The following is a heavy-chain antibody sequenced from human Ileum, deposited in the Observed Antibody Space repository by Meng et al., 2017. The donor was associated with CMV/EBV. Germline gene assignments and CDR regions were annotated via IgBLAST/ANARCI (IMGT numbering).Heavy chain of an antibody. D-gene: IGHD3-16*02. V-gene: IGHV4-31*02. CDR1: CCPISSGGHY. J-gene: IGHJ4*02. CDR3: ARLGNLDRYFDS. CDR2: IHYSGST. Sequence: VSCCPISSGGHYWSWIRQHPGTGLEWIGYIHYSGSTFYNSSLTSRATNSVDTSANQFSLNLNSVTAADTAVYYCARLGNLDRYFDSWGQGTLVTVSS.